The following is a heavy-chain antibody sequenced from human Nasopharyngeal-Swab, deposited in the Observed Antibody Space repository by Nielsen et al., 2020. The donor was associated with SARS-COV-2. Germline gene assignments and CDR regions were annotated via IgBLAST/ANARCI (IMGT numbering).Heavy chain of an antibody. D-gene: IGHD2-2*01. V-gene: IGHV3-7*01. CDR3: ARGGGLDIVVVPADYYYYMDV. CDR2: IKQDGSEK. J-gene: IGHJ6*03. CDR1: GFTFSSYW. Sequence: GGSLRLSCAASGFTFSSYWMSWVRQVPGKGLEWVANIKQDGSEKYYVDSVKGRFTISRDNAKNSLYLQMNSLRAEDTAVYYCARGGGLDIVVVPADYYYYMDVWGKGTTVTVSS.